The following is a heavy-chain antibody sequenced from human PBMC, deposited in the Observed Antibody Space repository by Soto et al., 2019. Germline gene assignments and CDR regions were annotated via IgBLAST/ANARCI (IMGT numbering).Heavy chain of an antibody. CDR3: AKDIEYSSSSGAFDY. D-gene: IGHD6-6*01. CDR1: GFTFSSYG. CDR2: IWYDGSNK. J-gene: IGHJ4*02. V-gene: IGHV3-33*06. Sequence: PGGSLILSCAASGFTFSSYGMHWVRQAPGKGLEWVAVIWYDGSNKYYADSVKGRFTISRDNSKNTLYLQMNSLRAEDTAVYYCAKDIEYSSSSGAFDYWGQGTLVTVSS.